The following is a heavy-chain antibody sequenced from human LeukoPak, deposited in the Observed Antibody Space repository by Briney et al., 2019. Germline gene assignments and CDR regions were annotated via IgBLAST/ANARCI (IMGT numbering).Heavy chain of an antibody. Sequence: GGSLRLSCAASGFTFSSYWMSWVRQAPGKGLEWVANIKQDGSEKYYVDSVKGRFTISRDNAKNSLYLQMNSLRAEDTAVYYCAREARGGYGVYEYYYYGMDVWGQGTTVTVSS. CDR1: GFTFSSYW. CDR2: IKQDGSEK. J-gene: IGHJ6*02. D-gene: IGHD5/OR15-5a*01. V-gene: IGHV3-7*01. CDR3: AREARGGYGVYEYYYYGMDV.